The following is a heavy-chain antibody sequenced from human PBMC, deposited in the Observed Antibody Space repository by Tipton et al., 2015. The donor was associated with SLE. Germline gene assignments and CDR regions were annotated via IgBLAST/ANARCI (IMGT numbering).Heavy chain of an antibody. CDR3: ARRVVAQGQLAFDI. CDR2: IYYSGST. V-gene: IGHV4-59*01. J-gene: IGHJ3*02. D-gene: IGHD3-22*01. CDR1: GGSISSYY. Sequence: LRLSCTVSGGSISSYYWSWIRQPPGKGLEWIGYIYYSGSTYYNPSLKSRVTISVDTSKNQFSLKLSSVTAADTAVYYCARRVVAQGQLAFDIWGQGTMVTVSS.